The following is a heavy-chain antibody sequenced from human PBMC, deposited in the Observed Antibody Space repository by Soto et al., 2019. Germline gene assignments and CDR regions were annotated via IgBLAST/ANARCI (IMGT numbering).Heavy chain of an antibody. CDR2: ISAAGDP. CDR3: ARTDRDFYGLDV. CDR1: GFTFRNYD. Sequence: EVQLVESGGGLVQPGGSLRLSWEASGFTFRNYDMHWVRQGTGKGLEWVSGISAAGDPDYADSVEGRFTISRENAQNAFFLQMNSLRVGATAVYYCARTDRDFYGLDVWGQGTTVIVSS. V-gene: IGHV3-13*05. J-gene: IGHJ6*02.